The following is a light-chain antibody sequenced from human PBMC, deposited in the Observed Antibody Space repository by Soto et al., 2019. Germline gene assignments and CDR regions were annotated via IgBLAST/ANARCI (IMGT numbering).Light chain of an antibody. CDR3: SSYTSSTAYV. J-gene: IGLJ1*01. CDR2: EVS. Sequence: QSVLTQPASVSGSPGQSITISCTGTSSDVGGYNYVSWYQLHPGKAPKLMVYEVSNRPSGVSNRFSGSKSGNTASLTISGLQAEDAADYYCSSYTSSTAYVFGTGTKVTVL. V-gene: IGLV2-14*01. CDR1: SSDVGGYNY.